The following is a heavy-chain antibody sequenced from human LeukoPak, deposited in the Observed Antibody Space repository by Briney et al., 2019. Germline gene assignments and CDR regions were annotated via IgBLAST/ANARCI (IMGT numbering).Heavy chain of an antibody. CDR3: ARHKGVAGTSPFDY. D-gene: IGHD6-19*01. CDR2: IYPGDSDT. V-gene: IGHV5-51*01. CDR1: GYSFTDYW. Sequence: GESLKISCKCSGYSFTDYWMGWVRQMPGKGQEWMGIIYPGDSDTRYSPSFQGQVTISADKSISTAYLQWSSLKASDTAMYFCARHKGVAGTSPFDYWGQGTLVTVSS. J-gene: IGHJ4*02.